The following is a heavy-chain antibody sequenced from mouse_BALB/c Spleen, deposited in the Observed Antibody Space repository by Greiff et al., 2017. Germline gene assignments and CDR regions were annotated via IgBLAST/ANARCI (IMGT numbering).Heavy chain of an antibody. D-gene: IGHD2-4*01. V-gene: IGHV1-66*01. J-gene: IGHJ3*01. CDR1: GYSFTSYY. CDR3: ARGYDYVAWFAY. Sequence: QVQLQQSGPELVKPGASVKISCKASGYSFTSYYIHWVKQRPGQGLEWIGWIFPGSGNTKYNEKFKGKATLTADTSSSTAYMQLSSLTSEDSAVYFCARGYDYVAWFAYWGQGTLVTVSA. CDR2: IFPGSGNT.